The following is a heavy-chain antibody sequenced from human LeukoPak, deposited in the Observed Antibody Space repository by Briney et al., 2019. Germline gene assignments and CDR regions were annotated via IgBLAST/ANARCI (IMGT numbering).Heavy chain of an antibody. CDR1: GFTFSGSA. CDR2: IRSKANSYAT. V-gene: IGHV3-73*01. CDR3: TRHGKSGYDMVDV. D-gene: IGHD5-12*01. J-gene: IGHJ6*04. Sequence: GGSLRLSCAASGFTFSGSAMHWVRQASGKGLEWVGRIRSKANSYATAYAASVKGMFTISRDDSKNTAYLQMNSLKTEDTAVYYCTRHGKSGYDMVDVWGKGTTVTVSS.